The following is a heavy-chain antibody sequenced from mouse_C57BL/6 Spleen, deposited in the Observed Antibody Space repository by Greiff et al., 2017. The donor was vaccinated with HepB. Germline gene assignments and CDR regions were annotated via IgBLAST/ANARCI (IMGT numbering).Heavy chain of an antibody. J-gene: IGHJ2*01. Sequence: VQGVESGAELVRPGASVKLSCKASGYTFTDYYINWVKQRPGQGLEWIARIYPGSGNTYYNEKFKGKATLTAEKSSSTAYMQLSSLTSEDSAVYFCARGGDYWGQGTTLTVSS. CDR1: GYTFTDYY. CDR3: ARGGDY. CDR2: IYPGSGNT. V-gene: IGHV1-76*01.